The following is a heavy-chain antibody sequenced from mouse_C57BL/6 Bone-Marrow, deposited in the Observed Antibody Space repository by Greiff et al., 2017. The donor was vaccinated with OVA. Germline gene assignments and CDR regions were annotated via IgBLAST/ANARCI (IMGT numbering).Heavy chain of an antibody. CDR2: IYPRSGNT. J-gene: IGHJ3*01. CDR1: GYTFTSYG. V-gene: IGHV1-81*01. D-gene: IGHD3-3*01. CDR3: AREGTQDSWFAY. Sequence: QVQLKESGAELARPGASVKLSCTASGYTFTSYGISWVKQRTGQGLAWIGEIYPRSGNTYYTEKFKGKATLTADKSSSTAYMELRSLTSEDAAVDVCAREGTQDSWFAYWGQGTLVTVSA.